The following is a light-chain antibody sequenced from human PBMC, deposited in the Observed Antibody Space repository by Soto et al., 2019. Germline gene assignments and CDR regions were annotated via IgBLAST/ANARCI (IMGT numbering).Light chain of an antibody. J-gene: IGLJ3*02. V-gene: IGLV8-61*01. CDR3: VLYMGSGIWV. Sequence: QTVVTQEPSFSVSPGGTVTLTCGLSSGSVSTSNYSSWYQQTPGQAPRTLVYSTNTRSSGVPDRLSGSILGNKAALTITGAQADDESDYYCVLYMGSGIWVFGGGTKLTVL. CDR1: SGSVSTSNY. CDR2: STN.